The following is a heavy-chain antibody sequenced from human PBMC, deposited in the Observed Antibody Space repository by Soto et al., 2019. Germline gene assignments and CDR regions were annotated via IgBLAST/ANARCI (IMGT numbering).Heavy chain of an antibody. Sequence: PSETLSLTCTVSGGSISSGDYYWSWIRQPPGKGLEWIGYIFYSGSTYYNPSLKSRLSISVDTSKNQFSLKLSSVTAADTAVYYCARDVWLQPDSDYYYGMDVWGQGTTVT. D-gene: IGHD5-12*01. J-gene: IGHJ6*02. CDR2: IFYSGST. V-gene: IGHV4-30-4*01. CDR3: ARDVWLQPDSDYYYGMDV. CDR1: GGSISSGDYY.